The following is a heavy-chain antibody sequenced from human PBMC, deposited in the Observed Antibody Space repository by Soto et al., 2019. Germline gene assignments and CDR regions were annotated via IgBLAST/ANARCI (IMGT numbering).Heavy chain of an antibody. V-gene: IGHV3-23*01. D-gene: IGHD3-16*01. CDR3: AKAYFVWSSEQPYYFDY. CDR1: GLTFSNYA. Sequence: EVQLLDSGGGLVQPGGSLRLSCAASGLTFSNYAMTWVRQGPGKGLEWVSGISGSGGRSYYADSVKGRFTISRDNSKSTFYLQMNILRSEDTAVYYCAKAYFVWSSEQPYYFDYWFQGTLVTVSS. CDR2: ISGSGGRS. J-gene: IGHJ4*02.